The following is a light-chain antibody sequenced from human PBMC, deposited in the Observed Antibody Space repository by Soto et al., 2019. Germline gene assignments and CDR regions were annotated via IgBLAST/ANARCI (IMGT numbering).Light chain of an antibody. V-gene: IGLV2-14*01. J-gene: IGLJ1*01. CDR3: KSYTSSTSFV. CDR1: RSDIGTYNY. Sequence: SELTRPASGSRSHGQASSITKNRTRSDIGTYNYVSWYQQHPGKAPRLVIYDVSNRPSGVSNRFSGSKSGNTASLTIAGLQSEDEADYYCKSYTSSTSFVFGTVTKVTVL. CDR2: DVS.